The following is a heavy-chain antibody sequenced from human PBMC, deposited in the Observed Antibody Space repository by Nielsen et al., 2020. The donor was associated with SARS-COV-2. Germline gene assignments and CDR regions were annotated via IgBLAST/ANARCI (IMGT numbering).Heavy chain of an antibody. V-gene: IGHV1-46*01. CDR1: GYSFTNNY. J-gene: IGHJ4*02. CDR3: AREWDDYESSAYDL. D-gene: IGHD3-22*01. CDR2: ITPIGATT. Sequence: ASVKVSCKASGYSFTNNYVHWVRQAPGQGLEWVGIITPIGATTTYARKFQGRVTMTRDTSTSTFYMELSSLRSTDTAVYYCAREWDDYESSAYDLWGQGTPVTSPQ.